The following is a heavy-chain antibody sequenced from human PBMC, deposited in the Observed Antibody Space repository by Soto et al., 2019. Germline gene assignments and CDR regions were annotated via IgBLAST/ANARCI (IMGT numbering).Heavy chain of an antibody. CDR3: ARGMAARPGWFDP. Sequence: SVKVACKASGGTFSSYTISWVRQAPGQGLEWMGRIIPILGIANYAQKFQGRVTITADKSTSTAYMELSSLRSEDTAVYYCARGMAARPGWFDPWGQGTLVTVSS. V-gene: IGHV1-69*02. CDR1: GGTFSSYT. J-gene: IGHJ5*02. CDR2: IIPILGIA. D-gene: IGHD6-6*01.